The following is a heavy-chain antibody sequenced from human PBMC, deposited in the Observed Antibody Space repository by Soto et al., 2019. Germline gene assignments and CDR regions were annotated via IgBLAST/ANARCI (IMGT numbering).Heavy chain of an antibody. D-gene: IGHD3-22*01. CDR2: ISAYNGNT. J-gene: IGHJ3*02. V-gene: IGHV1-18*01. CDR3: ARVGAYDSSTGAFDI. CDR1: GYTFTSNG. Sequence: ASVKVSCKASGYTFTSNGINWVRQAPGQGLEWMGWISAYNGNTNYAQKLQGRVTMTTDTSTSTAYMELRSLRSDDTAVYYCARVGAYDSSTGAFDIWGQGTMVTVSS.